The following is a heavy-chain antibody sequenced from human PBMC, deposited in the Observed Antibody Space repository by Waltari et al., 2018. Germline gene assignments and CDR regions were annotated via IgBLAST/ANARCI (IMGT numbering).Heavy chain of an antibody. Sequence: QVQLVQSGAEVKKPGASVKVSCTASGYTFTGYYMHWVRQAPGQGLEWMGWINPNSGGTNYAQKFQGRVTMTRDTSISTAYMELSRLRSDDTAMYYCARVLEGYGPRFVAFDIWGQGTMVTVSS. CDR3: ARVLEGYGPRFVAFDI. CDR1: GYTFTGYY. V-gene: IGHV1-2*02. D-gene: IGHD5-12*01. J-gene: IGHJ3*02. CDR2: INPNSGGT.